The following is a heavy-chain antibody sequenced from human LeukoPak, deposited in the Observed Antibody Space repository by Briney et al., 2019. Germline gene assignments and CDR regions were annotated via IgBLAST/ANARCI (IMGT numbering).Heavy chain of an antibody. J-gene: IGHJ4*02. V-gene: IGHV4-34*01. CDR3: ADRRRYSYGLDY. D-gene: IGHD5-18*01. CDR1: GGSFSGYY. Sequence: KSSETLSLTCAVYGGSFSGYYWSWIRQPPGKGLEWIGEINHSGSTNYNPSLKSRVTISVDTSKNQFSLKLSSVTAADTAVYYCADRRRYSYGLDYWGQGTLVTVSS. CDR2: INHSGST.